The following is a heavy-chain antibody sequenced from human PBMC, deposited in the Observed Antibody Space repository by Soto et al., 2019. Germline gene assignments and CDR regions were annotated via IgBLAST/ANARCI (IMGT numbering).Heavy chain of an antibody. CDR3: AGYYYDSSGYYYCPY. D-gene: IGHD3-22*01. Sequence: GASVKVSCKASGGTFSSYAISWVRQAPGQGLEWMGGIIPIFGTANYAQKFQGRVTITADESTSTAYMELSSLRSEDTAVYYCAGYYYDSSGYYYCPYWGQGTLVTVSS. V-gene: IGHV1-69*13. CDR1: GGTFSSYA. CDR2: IIPIFGTA. J-gene: IGHJ4*02.